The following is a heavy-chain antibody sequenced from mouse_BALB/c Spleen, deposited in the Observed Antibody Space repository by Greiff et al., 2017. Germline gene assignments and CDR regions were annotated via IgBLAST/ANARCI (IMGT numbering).Heavy chain of an antibody. CDR1: GYTFTSYY. CDR2: INPSNGGT. D-gene: IGHD3-2*01. Sequence: QVQLQQSGAELVKPGASVKLSCKASGYTFTSYYMYWVKQRPGQGLEWIGEINPSNGGTNFNEKFKSKATLTVDKSSSTAYMQLSSLTSEDSAVYYGTLDSSGFSFAYWGQGTLVTVSA. J-gene: IGHJ3*01. CDR3: TLDSSGFSFAY. V-gene: IGHV1S81*02.